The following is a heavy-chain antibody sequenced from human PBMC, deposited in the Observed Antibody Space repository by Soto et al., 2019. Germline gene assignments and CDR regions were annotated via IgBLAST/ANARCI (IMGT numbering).Heavy chain of an antibody. CDR2: IYYSGST. V-gene: IGHV4-31*03. D-gene: IGHD2-15*01. J-gene: IGHJ4*02. CDR3: ARSLGYCSGGSCYPPSDFDY. CDR1: GGSISSGGYY. Sequence: PSETLSLTCTVSGGSISSGGYYWSWIRQHPGKGLEWIGYIYYSGSTYYNPSLKSRVTISVDTSKNQFSLKLSSVTAADTAVYYCARSLGYCSGGSCYPPSDFDYWGQGTLVTVSS.